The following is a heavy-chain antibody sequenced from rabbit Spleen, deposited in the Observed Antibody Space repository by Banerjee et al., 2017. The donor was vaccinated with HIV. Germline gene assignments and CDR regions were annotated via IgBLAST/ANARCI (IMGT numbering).Heavy chain of an antibody. D-gene: IGHD1-1*01. J-gene: IGHJ4*01. CDR2: IDIGSSGFT. CDR3: TRDDGSGHYIDGYFNL. V-gene: IGHV1S40*01. Sequence: QSLEESGGDLVKPGASLTLTCKASGLDFSGDSYDSYMCWVRQAPGKGLEWIACIDIGSSGFTYFASWAKGRFTISKTSSTTVTLQMTSLTAADTATYFCTRDDGSGHYIDGYFNLWGPGTLVTVS. CDR1: GLDFSGDSY.